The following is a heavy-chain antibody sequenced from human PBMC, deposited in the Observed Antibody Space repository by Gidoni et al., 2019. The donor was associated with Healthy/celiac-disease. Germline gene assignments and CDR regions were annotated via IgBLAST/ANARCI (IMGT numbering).Heavy chain of an antibody. CDR2: IYYSGST. CDR3: ARTIFEYYYGMDV. Sequence: QVQLQESGPGLVKPSQTLSLTCTVSGGSISSGGYYWSWIRQHPGKGLEWIVYIYYSGSTYYNPSLKSRVTISVDTSKNQFSLKLSSVTAADTAVYYCARTIFEYYYGMDVWGQGTTVTVSS. V-gene: IGHV4-31*03. CDR1: GGSISSGGYY. D-gene: IGHD3-3*01. J-gene: IGHJ6*02.